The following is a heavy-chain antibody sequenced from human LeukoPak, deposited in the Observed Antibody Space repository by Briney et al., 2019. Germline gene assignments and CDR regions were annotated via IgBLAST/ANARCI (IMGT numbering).Heavy chain of an antibody. D-gene: IGHD4-17*01. CDR3: ASNYGDYVLDY. V-gene: IGHV4-30-4*01. CDR2: IYYSGST. Sequence: PSETLSLTCTVSGGSISSYYWSWIRQPPGKGLEWIGYIYYSGSTYYNPSLKSRVTISVDTSKNQFSLKLSSVTAADTAVYYCASNYGDYVLDYWGQGTLVTVSS. J-gene: IGHJ4*02. CDR1: GGSISSYY.